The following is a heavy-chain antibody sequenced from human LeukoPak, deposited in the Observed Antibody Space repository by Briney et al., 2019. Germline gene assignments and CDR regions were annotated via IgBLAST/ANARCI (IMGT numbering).Heavy chain of an antibody. CDR2: INGDGSST. Sequence: GGSLRLSCAASEFTFSAYWMHWVRQVPGKGLVWVSRINGDGSSTSYADSVKGRFTISRDNAKNMLYLQMNSLRAEDTAVYYCARDLELTYYDSSGYVYWGQGTPVTVSP. CDR3: ARDLELTYYDSSGYVY. V-gene: IGHV3-74*01. D-gene: IGHD3-22*01. J-gene: IGHJ4*02. CDR1: EFTFSAYW.